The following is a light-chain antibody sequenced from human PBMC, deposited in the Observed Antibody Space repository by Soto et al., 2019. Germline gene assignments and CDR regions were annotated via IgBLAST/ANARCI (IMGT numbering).Light chain of an antibody. Sequence: EIVLTQSPGTLSLSPGERATLSCRASQSVSSSYLAWYQQKPGQAPRLLIYGASSRATGISDRFSGWGSGTDFTLTISGLEPEDFAVYYCQQRSVWPITFGQGTRLEIK. J-gene: IGKJ5*01. V-gene: IGKV3D-20*02. CDR2: GAS. CDR3: QQRSVWPIT. CDR1: QSVSSSY.